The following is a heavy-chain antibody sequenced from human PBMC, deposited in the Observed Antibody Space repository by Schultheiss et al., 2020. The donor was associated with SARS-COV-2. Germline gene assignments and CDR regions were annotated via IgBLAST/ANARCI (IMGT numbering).Heavy chain of an antibody. CDR3: ARDAVPAPQDLNYYYYYYMDV. J-gene: IGHJ6*03. D-gene: IGHD2-2*01. CDR2: ISSSGSTI. V-gene: IGHV3-11*01. CDR1: GFTFSDYY. Sequence: GGSLRLSCAASGFTFSDYYMSWIRQAPGKGLEWVSYISSSGSTIYYADSVKGRFTISRDNAKNSLYLQMNSLRAEDTAVYYCARDAVPAPQDLNYYYYYYMDVWGKGTTVTVSS.